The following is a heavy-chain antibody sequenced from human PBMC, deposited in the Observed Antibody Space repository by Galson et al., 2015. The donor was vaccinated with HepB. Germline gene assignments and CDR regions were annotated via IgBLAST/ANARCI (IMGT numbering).Heavy chain of an antibody. CDR2: IYYTGST. D-gene: IGHD7-27*01. CDR1: GDSITTSSFQ. Sequence: LSLTCSVSGDSITTSSFQWAWIRQPPGKGLEWIGNIYYTGSTYYNPSLKSRVTISVEMSKSQFSLKLSSVTAADTAVYYCARRGHWGNYFDYWGQGALVTVSS. CDR3: ARRGHWGNYFDY. V-gene: IGHV4-39*01. J-gene: IGHJ4*02.